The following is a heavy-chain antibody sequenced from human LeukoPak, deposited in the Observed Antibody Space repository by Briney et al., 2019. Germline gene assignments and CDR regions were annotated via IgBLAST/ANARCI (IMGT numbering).Heavy chain of an antibody. CDR1: GGSISSYY. D-gene: IGHD5-18*01. CDR2: IHYSGST. V-gene: IGHV4-59*01. Sequence: PSETLSLTCTVSGGSISSYYWSWIRQPPGKGLEWIGYIHYSGSTNYNPSLKSRVTISVDTSKNQFSLKLSSVTAADTAVYYCAAEYVDTAMVTDYWGQGTLVTVSS. J-gene: IGHJ4*02. CDR3: AAEYVDTAMVTDY.